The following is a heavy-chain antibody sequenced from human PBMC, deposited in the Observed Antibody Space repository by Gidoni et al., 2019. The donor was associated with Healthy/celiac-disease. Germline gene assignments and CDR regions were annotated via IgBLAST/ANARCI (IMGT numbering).Heavy chain of an antibody. CDR2: IKHSGST. CDR1: GGSFSGYY. Sequence: QVQLQQWGAGLLKPSETLSLPCAVYGGSFSGYYWSWIRQPPGKGLEWIGEIKHSGSTNYNPSLKSRVTISVDTSKNQFSLKLSSVTAADTAVYYCARGGRHYDILTGYGSGWFDPWGQGTLVTVSS. D-gene: IGHD3-9*01. J-gene: IGHJ5*02. V-gene: IGHV4-34*01. CDR3: ARGGRHYDILTGYGSGWFDP.